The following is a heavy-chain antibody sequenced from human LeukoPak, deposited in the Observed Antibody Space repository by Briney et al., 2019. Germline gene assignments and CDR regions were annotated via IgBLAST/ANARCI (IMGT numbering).Heavy chain of an antibody. CDR3: ARRRGLLAANRNWFDH. D-gene: IGHD6-13*01. CDR1: GGTFSSYA. CDR2: IIPIFGTA. Sequence: ASVKVSCKASGGTFSSYAISWVRQAPGQGLEWMGGIIPIFGTANYAQKFQGRVTITADESTSTAYMELSSLRSEDTAVYYCARRRGLLAANRNWFDHWGQGTLVTVSS. V-gene: IGHV1-69*01. J-gene: IGHJ5*02.